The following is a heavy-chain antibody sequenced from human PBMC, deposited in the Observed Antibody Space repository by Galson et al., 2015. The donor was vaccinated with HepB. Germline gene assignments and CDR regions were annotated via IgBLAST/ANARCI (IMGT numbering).Heavy chain of an antibody. J-gene: IGHJ3*01. CDR1: GFTFSSYA. D-gene: IGHD3-9*01. Sequence: SLRLSCAASGFTFSSYAITWVRQAPGKGLEWVSGISGSGHSTYYADSVKGRFTISRDNSKNTLYLQMNSLRAEDTAVYYCANTRGGYDILTGYYVDRVNDAFEVWGQGTMVTVSS. CDR3: ANTRGGYDILTGYYVDRVNDAFEV. CDR2: ISGSGHST. V-gene: IGHV3-23*01.